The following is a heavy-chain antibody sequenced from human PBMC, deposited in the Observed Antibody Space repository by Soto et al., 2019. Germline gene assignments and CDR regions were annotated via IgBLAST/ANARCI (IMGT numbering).Heavy chain of an antibody. CDR3: AKDNRAKWLDVWGESFDV. CDR1: GFTFDDYP. V-gene: IGHV3-43*01. D-gene: IGHD3-16*01. Sequence: GGSLRLSCAASGFTFDDYPMHWVRQAPGKGLQWVSLISWDGASTSLADSVQGRFTVSRDNSKNSLYLHMNSVRAEDTALYFCAKDNRAKWLDVWGESFDVWGRGTMVTVSS. CDR2: ISWDGAST. J-gene: IGHJ3*01.